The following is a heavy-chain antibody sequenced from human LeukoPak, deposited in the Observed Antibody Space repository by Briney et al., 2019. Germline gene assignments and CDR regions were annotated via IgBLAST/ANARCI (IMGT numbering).Heavy chain of an antibody. CDR2: ISYDGDDD. D-gene: IGHD2-15*01. V-gene: IGHV3-30*04. CDR3: ARASSMGREVDIVWGGFFDL. CDR1: GFTFSSYA. Sequence: PGGSLRLSCAASGFTFSSYAMNWVRQAPGKGLEWVAVISYDGDDDYYADSVKGRFTISRDSSKNTLYLQMNGLRPDDTSIYYGARASSMGREVDIVWGGFFDLWGRGTLVTVSS. J-gene: IGHJ2*01.